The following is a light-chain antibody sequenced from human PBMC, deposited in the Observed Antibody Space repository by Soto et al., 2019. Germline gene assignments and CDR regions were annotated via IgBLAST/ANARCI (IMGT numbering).Light chain of an antibody. J-gene: IGLJ1*01. V-gene: IGLV2-14*01. CDR3: NSYRHSTTLV. Sequence: QSVLTQPASVSGSPGQSITISCTGTSSDVGGYNSVSWFQQHPSKAPKLIIYEVSHRPSGVSIRFSGSKSGNTGCLTISGLQAEDEADYYCNSYRHSTTLVFGTGTKLTVL. CDR2: EVS. CDR1: SSDVGGYNS.